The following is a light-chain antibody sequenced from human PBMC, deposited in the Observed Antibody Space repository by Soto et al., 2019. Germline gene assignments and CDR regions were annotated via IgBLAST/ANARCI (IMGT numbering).Light chain of an antibody. CDR2: GAS. J-gene: IGKJ5*01. CDR1: QSVSSSY. CDR3: QQYGSSLIT. V-gene: IGKV3-20*01. Sequence: CRASQSVSSSYVAGYQQKPGQAPRLLIYGASSRATCIPDRFICSGSGTDFTLTISRLETEDVAVYYCQQYGSSLITFGQGTRLQIK.